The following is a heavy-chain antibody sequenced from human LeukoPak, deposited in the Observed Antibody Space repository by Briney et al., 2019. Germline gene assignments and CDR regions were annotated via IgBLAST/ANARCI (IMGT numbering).Heavy chain of an antibody. V-gene: IGHV1-69*13. J-gene: IGHJ5*02. CDR1: GYTFTSYG. Sequence: ASVKVSCKASGYTFTSYGISWVRQAPGQGLEWMGGIIPIFGTANYAQKFQGRVTITADESTSTAYMELSSLRSEDTAVYYCARTKVTFVVVPAAMISWFDPWGQGTLVTVSS. D-gene: IGHD2-2*01. CDR2: IIPIFGTA. CDR3: ARTKVTFVVVPAAMISWFDP.